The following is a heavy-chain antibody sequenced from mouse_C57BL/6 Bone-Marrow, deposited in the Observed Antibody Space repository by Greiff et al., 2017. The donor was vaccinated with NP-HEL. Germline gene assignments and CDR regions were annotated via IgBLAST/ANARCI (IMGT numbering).Heavy chain of an antibody. CDR2: ISSGSSTI. V-gene: IGHV5-17*01. D-gene: IGHD2-5*01. Sequence: EVHLVESGGGLVKPGGSLKLSCAASGFTFSDYGMHWVRQAPEKGLEWVAYISSGSSTIYYADTVKGRFTISRDNAKNTLFLQMTSLRSEDTAMYYCASPYYSNSWFAYWGQGTLVTVSA. CDR1: GFTFSDYG. CDR3: ASPYYSNSWFAY. J-gene: IGHJ3*01.